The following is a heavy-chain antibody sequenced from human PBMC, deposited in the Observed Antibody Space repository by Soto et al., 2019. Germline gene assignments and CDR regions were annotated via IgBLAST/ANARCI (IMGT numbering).Heavy chain of an antibody. Sequence: ASVKVSCKASGGTFSSYAISWVRQAPGQGLEWMGGIIPIFGAANYAQKFQGRVTITADESTSTAYMELSSLRSEDTAVYYCARRSCWYGGWFDPWGQGTLVTVSS. V-gene: IGHV1-69*13. J-gene: IGHJ5*02. CDR2: IIPIFGAA. CDR1: GGTFSSYA. CDR3: ARRSCWYGGWFDP. D-gene: IGHD6-19*01.